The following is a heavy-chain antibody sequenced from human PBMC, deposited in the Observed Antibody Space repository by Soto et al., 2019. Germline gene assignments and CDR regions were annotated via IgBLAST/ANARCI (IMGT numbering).Heavy chain of an antibody. CDR2: IYHSGST. CDR3: ARDPYYYDSSGYYSRGGGYYGMDV. V-gene: IGHV4-4*02. J-gene: IGHJ6*02. D-gene: IGHD3-22*01. CDR1: GGSISSSNW. Sequence: LSLTCAVSGGSISSSNWWSWVRQPPGKGLEWIGEIYHSGSTNYNPSLKSRVTISVDKSKNQFSLKLSSVTAADTAVYYCARDPYYYDSSGYYSRGGGYYGMDVWGQGTTVTVSS.